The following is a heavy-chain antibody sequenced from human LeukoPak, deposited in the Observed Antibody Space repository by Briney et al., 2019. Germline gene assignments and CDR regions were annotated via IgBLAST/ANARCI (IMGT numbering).Heavy chain of an antibody. CDR2: ISGSGGST. Sequence: GGSLRLSCAASGFSFNSYGMHWVRQAPGKGLEWVSAISGSGGSTYYADSVKGRFTISRDNSKNTLYLQMNSLRAEDTAVYYCAKMAEKVYYYYYYMDVWGKGTTVTVSS. CDR3: AKMAEKVYYYYYYMDV. CDR1: GFSFNSYG. V-gene: IGHV3-23*01. D-gene: IGHD5-24*01. J-gene: IGHJ6*03.